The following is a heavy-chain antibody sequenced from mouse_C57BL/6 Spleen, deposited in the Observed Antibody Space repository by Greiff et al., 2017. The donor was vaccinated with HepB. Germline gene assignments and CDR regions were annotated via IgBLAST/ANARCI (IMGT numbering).Heavy chain of an antibody. D-gene: IGHD2-1*01. CDR1: GYTFTSYW. CDR2: IDPSDSET. J-gene: IGHJ3*01. CDR3: ARRGYYSWFAY. Sequence: VQLQQSGAELVRPGSSVKLSCKASGYTFTSYWMHWVKQRPIQGLEWIGNIDPSDSETHYNQKFKDKATLTVDKSSSTAYMQLSSLTSEDSAVYYCARRGYYSWFAYWGQGTLVTVSA. V-gene: IGHV1-52*01.